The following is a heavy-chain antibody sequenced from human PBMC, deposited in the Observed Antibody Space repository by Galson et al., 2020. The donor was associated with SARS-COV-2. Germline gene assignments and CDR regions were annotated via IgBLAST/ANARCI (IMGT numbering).Heavy chain of an antibody. CDR3: ARGPYYYGSGTHYYYYGMDV. CDR2: TYYRSKWYN. CDR1: GDSVSSNSAA. V-gene: IGHV6-1*01. J-gene: IGHJ6*02. D-gene: IGHD3-10*01. Sequence: SQTLSLTCAISGDSVSSNSAAWNWIRQSPSRGLEWLGRTYYRSKWYNDYAVSVKSRITINPDTSKNQFSLQLNSVTPEDTAVYYCARGPYYYGSGTHYYYYGMDVWGQGTTVTVSS.